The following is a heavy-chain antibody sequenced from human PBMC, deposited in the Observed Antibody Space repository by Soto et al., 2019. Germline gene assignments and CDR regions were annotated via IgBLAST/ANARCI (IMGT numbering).Heavy chain of an antibody. CDR1: GFSLNPRGVG. Sequence: QITLKESGPTLVKPTQTLTLTCTFSGFSLNPRGVGVGWVRQPPGKALEWLAFIYGNDDQRYNLFLKNSLTITKDTSRDQVVLTMTHVDTVDTATYSCAHATNWDYRTPSYCDYWGQGTLVTVSP. V-gene: IGHV2-5*01. J-gene: IGHJ4*02. D-gene: IGHD1-7*01. CDR3: AHATNWDYRTPSYCDY. CDR2: IYGNDDQ.